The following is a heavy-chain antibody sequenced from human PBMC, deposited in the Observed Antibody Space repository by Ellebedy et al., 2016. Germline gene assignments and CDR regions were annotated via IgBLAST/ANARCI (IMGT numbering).Heavy chain of an antibody. CDR1: GGSIGGYY. CDR2: VYYSGPT. V-gene: IGHV4-59*08. Sequence: SETLSLTFTVSGGSIGGYYWSWIPQPPGKGLEWIGFVYYSGPTNYNSSLQSRVTISVDTSKNQFSLKLPSVTAADTAMYYCARRGVKGSGPSWFDPWGQGTLVTVPS. CDR3: ARRGVKGSGPSWFDP. D-gene: IGHD3-10*01. J-gene: IGHJ5*02.